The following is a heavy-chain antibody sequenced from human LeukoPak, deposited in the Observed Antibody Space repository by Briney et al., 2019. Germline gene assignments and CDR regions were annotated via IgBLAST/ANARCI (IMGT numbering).Heavy chain of an antibody. CDR1: GFTFSSYG. CDR2: IWYDGSNK. J-gene: IGHJ4*02. Sequence: GGSLRLSCAASGFTFSSYGMHWVRQAPGKGLEWVAVIWYDGSNKYYADSVKGRFTISRDNSKNTLYLQMNSLRAEDTAVYYCARVGGDIVVVPAAFDYWGQGTLVTVSS. D-gene: IGHD2-2*01. CDR3: ARVGGDIVVVPAAFDY. V-gene: IGHV3-33*01.